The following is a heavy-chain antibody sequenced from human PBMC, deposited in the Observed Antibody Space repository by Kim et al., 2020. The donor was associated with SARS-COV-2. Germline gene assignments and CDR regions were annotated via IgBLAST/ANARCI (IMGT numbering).Heavy chain of an antibody. CDR1: GYTFSNYG. D-gene: IGHD2-15*01. Sequence: ASVKVSCKASGYTFSNYGISWVRQAPGQGLEWMGWISVYNGNTNYAQKFQGRVTMTTDTSTSTAYMELRSLRSDDTAVYYCARGLQLGCFGSSCYSGDYWGQGTLVTVSS. J-gene: IGHJ4*02. CDR3: ARGLQLGCFGSSCYSGDY. V-gene: IGHV1-18*01. CDR2: ISVYNGNT.